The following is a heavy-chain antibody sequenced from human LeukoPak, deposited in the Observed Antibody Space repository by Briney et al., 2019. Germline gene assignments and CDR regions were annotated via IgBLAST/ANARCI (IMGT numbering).Heavy chain of an antibody. D-gene: IGHD6-19*01. V-gene: IGHV4-59*08. CDR3: ARNRGAGSGWYPFDY. CDR2: IYYSGST. J-gene: IGHJ4*02. CDR1: GGSISSYY. Sequence: PSETLSLTCTVSGGSISSYYWSWIRQPPGKGLEWIGYIYYSGSTNYNPSLKSRVTISVDTSKNQFSLKLSSVTAADTAVYYCARNRGAGSGWYPFDYWGQGTLVTVSS.